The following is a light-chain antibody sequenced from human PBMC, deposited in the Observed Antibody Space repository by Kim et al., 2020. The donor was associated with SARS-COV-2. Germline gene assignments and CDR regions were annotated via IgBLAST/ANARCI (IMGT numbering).Light chain of an antibody. CDR3: SSYAGGDTFV. V-gene: IGLV2-8*01. CDR2: EVK. CDR1: SSDIGDYNS. J-gene: IGLJ1*01. Sequence: QSALTQPPSASGSPGQSVTISCTGTSSDIGDYNSVSWYQHHPGRAPKVIIYEVKRRPSGVPARFSGSKSANTASLTVSGLQPDDEADYYCSSYAGGDTFVFGTGTKVTVL.